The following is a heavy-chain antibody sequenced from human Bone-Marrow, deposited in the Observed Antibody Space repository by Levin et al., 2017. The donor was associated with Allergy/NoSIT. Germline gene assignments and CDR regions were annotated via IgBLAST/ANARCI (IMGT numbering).Heavy chain of an antibody. Sequence: GESLKISCAASGFAFSSYSVHWVRQAPGKGLEWVAVISYDGGTEYYADSVKGRFTISRDNSKNTLFLQMNSLRAEDTAVYYCARSRVILSSSPFDYWGQGTLVTVSS. CDR3: ARSRVILSSSPFDY. D-gene: IGHD3-10*01. J-gene: IGHJ4*02. CDR2: ISYDGGTE. V-gene: IGHV3-30-3*01. CDR1: GFAFSSYS.